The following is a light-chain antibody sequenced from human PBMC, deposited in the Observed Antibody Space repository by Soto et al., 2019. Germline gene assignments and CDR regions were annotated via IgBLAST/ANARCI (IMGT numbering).Light chain of an antibody. J-gene: IGLJ1*01. CDR3: CSYAGSSVYV. CDR1: SSDVGTYDL. Sequence: QSALTQPASVSGSPGQSVTISCTGNSSDVGTYDLVSWYQQHPGKAPKLMIYEGSKRPSGVSNRFSGSKSGNTASLTISGLQAEDEADYHCCSYAGSSVYVFGTGTKVTVL. V-gene: IGLV2-23*01. CDR2: EGS.